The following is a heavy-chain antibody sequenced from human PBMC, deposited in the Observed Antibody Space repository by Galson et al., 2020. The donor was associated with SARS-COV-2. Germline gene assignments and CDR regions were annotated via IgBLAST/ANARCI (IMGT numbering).Heavy chain of an antibody. CDR3: ARGYYGMDV. D-gene: IGHD1-20*01. J-gene: IGHJ6*02. CDR2: ITTVGDT. CDR1: GFPFNTYD. V-gene: IGHV3-13*01. Sequence: LSLTCAASGFPFNTYDMHWVRQAAGKGLEWVSGITTVGDTHYPGSVKGRFTISRENAKNSLYLQMNSLRVGDTAVYYCARGYYGMDVWGQGTTVTVSS.